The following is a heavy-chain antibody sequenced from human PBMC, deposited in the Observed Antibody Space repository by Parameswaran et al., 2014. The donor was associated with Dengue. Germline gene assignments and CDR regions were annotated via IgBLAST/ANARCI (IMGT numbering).Heavy chain of an antibody. D-gene: IGHD4-23*01. CDR3: AKVHDYGGPR. Sequence: RWIRQPPGKGLEWVSAISGSGGSTYYADSVKGRFTISRDNSKNTLYLQMNSLRAEDTAVYYCAKVHDYGGPRWGQGTLVTVSS. J-gene: IGHJ4*02. CDR2: ISGSGGST. V-gene: IGHV3-23*01.